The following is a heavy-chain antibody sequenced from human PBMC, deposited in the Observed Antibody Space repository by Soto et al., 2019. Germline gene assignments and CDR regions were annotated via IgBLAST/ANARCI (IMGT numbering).Heavy chain of an antibody. V-gene: IGHV3-9*01. CDR1: GFTFDDYA. Sequence: EVQLVESGGGLVQPGRSLRLSCAASGFTFDDYAMHWVRQAPGKGLKWVSTISWNSGTIGYADSVKGRFTISRDNARNSLYLQMNSLRPEDTALYFCAKYSHGGNGGIDYWGQGTLVTVSS. J-gene: IGHJ4*02. CDR2: ISWNSGTI. D-gene: IGHD2-15*01. CDR3: AKYSHGGNGGIDY.